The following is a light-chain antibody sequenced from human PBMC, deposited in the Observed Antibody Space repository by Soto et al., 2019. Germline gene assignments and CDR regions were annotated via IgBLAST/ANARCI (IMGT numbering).Light chain of an antibody. V-gene: IGKV1-39*01. J-gene: IGKJ4*01. CDR3: QHRFSSSLT. CDR1: QNIGKF. CDR2: ATS. Sequence: DIQMTQSPSSLSASVGARVTITCRPSQNIGKFLNWYQQRPGKAPTALIHATSTLQSGVSSRFSGSRSYTDFTLTITSLRPEDCASDFCQHRFSSSLTFGGGTNVEV.